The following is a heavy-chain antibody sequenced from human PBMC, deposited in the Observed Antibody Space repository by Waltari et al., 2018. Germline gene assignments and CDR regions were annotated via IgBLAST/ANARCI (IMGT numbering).Heavy chain of an antibody. Sequence: EVQLVESGGGLVQPGGSLRLSCAASGFTFSSYGMNWVRQAPGKGREWISYISGSDTTIYYADAVKGRFTISRDYAENSLYLQMNSLRAEDTALYYCARRFDSWGQGTRVTVSS. CDR2: ISGSDTTI. J-gene: IGHJ4*02. CDR3: ARRFDS. V-gene: IGHV3-48*03. CDR1: GFTFSSYG.